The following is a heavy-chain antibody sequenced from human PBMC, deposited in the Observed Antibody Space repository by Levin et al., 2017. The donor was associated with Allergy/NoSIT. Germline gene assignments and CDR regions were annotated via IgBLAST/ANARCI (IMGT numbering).Heavy chain of an antibody. V-gene: IGHV1-18*01. CDR2: ISPYNGDT. CDR3: AREMAETAADAFDV. J-gene: IGHJ3*01. D-gene: IGHD2-8*01. CDR1: GFTFTFYA. Sequence: ASVKVSCKASGFTFTFYAFTWVRQAPGQGLEWMGWISPYNGDTKYAQRFQDRVTMTTDTSTSTAYMELRSLRSEDTAMYFCAREMAETAADAFDVWGQGTMVTVSS.